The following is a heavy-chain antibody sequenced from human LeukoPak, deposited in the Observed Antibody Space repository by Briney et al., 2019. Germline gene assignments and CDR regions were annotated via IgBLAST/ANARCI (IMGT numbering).Heavy chain of an antibody. CDR2: IYPGDSDT. D-gene: IGHD5-12*01. CDR1: GYSFTSYW. Sequence: ESLKISCKGSGYSFTSYWIGWVRQMPGKGLEWMGIIYPGDSDTRYSPSFQGQVTISADKSISTAYLQWSSLKASDTAMYYCARHAVVATGGRAQAGFDYWGQGTLVTVSS. J-gene: IGHJ4*02. V-gene: IGHV5-51*01. CDR3: ARHAVVATGGRAQAGFDY.